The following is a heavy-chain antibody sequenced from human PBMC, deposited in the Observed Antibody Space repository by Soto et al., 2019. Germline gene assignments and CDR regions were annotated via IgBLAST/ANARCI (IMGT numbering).Heavy chain of an antibody. CDR3: ARYRREAVAGYTLDN. J-gene: IGHJ4*02. D-gene: IGHD6-13*01. Sequence: PSVTLSLTRSITRSSILSNHWTWIRESTGKGLEWIGYVYNSGSTNYNPSLKSRVTISEDTSKSQFSLKVNSMTAADTAVYYCARYRREAVAGYTLDNWGQGILVTVS. CDR2: VYNSGST. CDR1: RSSILSNH. V-gene: IGHV4-59*01.